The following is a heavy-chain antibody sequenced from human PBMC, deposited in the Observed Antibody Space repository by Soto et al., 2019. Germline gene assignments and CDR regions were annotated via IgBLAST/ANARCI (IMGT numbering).Heavy chain of an antibody. J-gene: IGHJ6*02. CDR3: ARDLRSISWYRSYYCDGMDV. V-gene: IGHV1-2*04. Sequence: ASVKVSCKACGYTFTGYYMHWVRQAHGHGLEWMGWINPNSGGTNYAQKFQGWVTMTRDTSISTADMELNRLRSDDTAVYYCARDLRSISWYRSYYCDGMDVWGQGTTVTVSS. CDR1: GYTFTGYY. CDR2: INPNSGGT. D-gene: IGHD6-13*01.